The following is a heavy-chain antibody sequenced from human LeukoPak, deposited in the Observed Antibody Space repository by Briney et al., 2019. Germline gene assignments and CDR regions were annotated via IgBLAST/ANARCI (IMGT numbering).Heavy chain of an antibody. J-gene: IGHJ5*02. V-gene: IGHV3-23*01. Sequence: GGSLRLSCAASGFTFSSYAMSWVRQAPGKGLEWVSAISGSGGSTYYADSVKGRFTISRDNSKNTPYLQMNSLRAEDTAVYYCAKDQSGSITMVRGVILRVPNWFDPWGQGTLVTVSS. CDR3: AKDQSGSITMVRGVILRVPNWFDP. CDR2: ISGSGGST. D-gene: IGHD3-10*01. CDR1: GFTFSSYA.